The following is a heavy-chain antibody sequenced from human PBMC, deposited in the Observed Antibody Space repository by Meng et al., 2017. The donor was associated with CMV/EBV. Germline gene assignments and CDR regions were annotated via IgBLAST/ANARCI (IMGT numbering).Heavy chain of an antibody. Sequence: GEFLKISCAASGFTVSSNYMSWVRQAPGKGLEWVSVIYSGGSTYYADSVKGRFTISRDNSKNTLYLQMNSLRAEDTAVYYCARDCSSTSCYYLGGMDVWGQGTTVTVSS. CDR2: IYSGGST. J-gene: IGHJ6*02. D-gene: IGHD2-2*01. CDR1: GFTVSSNY. CDR3: ARDCSSTSCYYLGGMDV. V-gene: IGHV3-53*01.